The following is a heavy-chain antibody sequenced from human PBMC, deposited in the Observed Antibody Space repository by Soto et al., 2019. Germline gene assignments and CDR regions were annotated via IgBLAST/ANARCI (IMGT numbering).Heavy chain of an antibody. CDR3: ARSVEGHFHY. Sequence: EVQLVESGGGLVQPGGSLRLSCAVSGFTFSIYSKNWIRQAAEKGLQWVSYMTSDTKTIHYADSVKGRFTISRDNAKNLVYLQMTSLRDEDTAVYYCARSVEGHFHYSGQGTLVTVSS. V-gene: IGHV3-48*02. J-gene: IGHJ4*02. D-gene: IGHD6-19*01. CDR2: MTSDTKTI. CDR1: GFTFSIYS.